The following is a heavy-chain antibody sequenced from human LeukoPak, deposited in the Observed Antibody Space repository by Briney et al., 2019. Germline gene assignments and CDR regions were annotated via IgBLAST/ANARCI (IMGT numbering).Heavy chain of an antibody. CDR3: ARDAAPRRVGAGFDY. CDR2: INPNSGGT. J-gene: IGHJ4*02. Sequence: GASVKVSCKASGYTFTGYYMHWVRQAPGQGLEWMGWINPNSGGTNYAQKFQGRVTMTRDTSISTAYMELSRLRSDDTAVYYCARDAAPRRVGAGFDYWGQGTLVTVSS. V-gene: IGHV1-2*02. CDR1: GYTFTGYY. D-gene: IGHD1-26*01.